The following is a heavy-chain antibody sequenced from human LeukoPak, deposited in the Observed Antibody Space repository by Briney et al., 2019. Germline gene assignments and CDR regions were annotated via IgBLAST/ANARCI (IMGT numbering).Heavy chain of an antibody. J-gene: IGHJ4*02. Sequence: GRSLRLSCAASGFTFSSFGMQWVRQAPGKGLEWVAVISYDGSNKYYADSVKGRFTISRDNSKNTLYLQMNSLRAEDTAVYYCAKFRVLYCDSSGYYSPVGYFDYWGQGTLVTVSS. V-gene: IGHV3-30*18. D-gene: IGHD3-22*01. CDR2: ISYDGSNK. CDR3: AKFRVLYCDSSGYYSPVGYFDY. CDR1: GFTFSSFG.